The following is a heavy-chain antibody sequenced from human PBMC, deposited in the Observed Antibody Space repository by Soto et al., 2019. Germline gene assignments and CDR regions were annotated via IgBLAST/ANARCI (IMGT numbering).Heavy chain of an antibody. J-gene: IGHJ6*02. CDR1: GYSFTSYW. D-gene: IGHD5-18*01. CDR2: IDPSDSYT. V-gene: IGHV5-10-1*01. Sequence: PGESLKISCKGSGYSFTSYWISWVRQMPGKGLEWMGRIDPSDSYTNYSPSFQGHVTISADKSISTAYLQWSSLKASDTAMYYCARPDTAMANYYYYGMDVWGQGTTVTVSS. CDR3: ARPDTAMANYYYYGMDV.